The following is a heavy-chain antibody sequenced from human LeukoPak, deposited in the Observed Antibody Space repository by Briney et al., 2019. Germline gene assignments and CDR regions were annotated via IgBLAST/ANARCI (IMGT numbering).Heavy chain of an antibody. J-gene: IGHJ4*02. CDR2: INHSGST. CDR1: GGSFSGYY. D-gene: IGHD3-9*01. Sequence: SETLSLTCAVYGGSFSGYYWSWIRQPPGKGLEWIGEINHSGSTNYNPSLKSRVTISVDTSKNQFSLKLSSETAADTAVYYCARASLRYFDWLLVGYFDYWGQGTLVTVSS. CDR3: ARASLRYFDWLLVGYFDY. V-gene: IGHV4-34*01.